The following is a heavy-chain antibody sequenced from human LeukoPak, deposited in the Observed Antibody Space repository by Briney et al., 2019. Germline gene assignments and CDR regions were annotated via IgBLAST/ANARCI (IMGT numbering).Heavy chain of an antibody. Sequence: SSETLSLTCTVSGGSLSSYYWTWIRQPPGKGLEWIGYIYYTGSTSYNPSLKSRVTISVQTSKNQFPLKLSSVTAADTAVYYCARGLNRNDYGDYGYWGQGTLVTVSS. D-gene: IGHD4-17*01. V-gene: IGHV4-59*01. CDR1: GGSLSSYY. J-gene: IGHJ4*02. CDR3: ARGLNRNDYGDYGY. CDR2: IYYTGST.